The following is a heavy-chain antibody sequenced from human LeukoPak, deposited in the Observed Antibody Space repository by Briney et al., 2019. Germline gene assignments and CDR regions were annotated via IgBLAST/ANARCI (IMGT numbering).Heavy chain of an antibody. Sequence: AGGSLRLSCAASGFTFSSYCMSWVRQAPGKGLEWVSAISGDGGSKYYADSVKGRFTISRDNSKNTQYLQMNSLRAEDTAVYYCAKDLLGAKGGSVRGAVMGDWGREPLVTVSS. CDR3: AKDLLGAKGGSVRGAVMGD. V-gene: IGHV3-23*01. CDR2: ISGDGGSK. J-gene: IGHJ4*02. CDR1: GFTFSSYC. D-gene: IGHD2-15*01.